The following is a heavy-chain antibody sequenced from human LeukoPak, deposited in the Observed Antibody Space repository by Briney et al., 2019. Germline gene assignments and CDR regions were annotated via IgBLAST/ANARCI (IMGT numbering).Heavy chain of an antibody. CDR1: GGTFSSYA. V-gene: IGHV1-69*13. CDR3: ARGLRAGIAVAGRGFDY. D-gene: IGHD6-19*01. CDR2: IIPIFGTA. Sequence: ASVKVSCKASGGTFSSYAISWVRQAPGQGLEWMGGIIPIFGTANYAQKFQGRVTITADESTSTAYMELSSLRSEDTAVYYCARGLRAGIAVAGRGFDYWGQGTLVTVSS. J-gene: IGHJ4*02.